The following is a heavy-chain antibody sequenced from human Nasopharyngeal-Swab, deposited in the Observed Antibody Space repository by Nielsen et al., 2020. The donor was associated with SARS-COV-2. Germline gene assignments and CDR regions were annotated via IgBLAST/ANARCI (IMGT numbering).Heavy chain of an antibody. D-gene: IGHD6-13*01. CDR1: GFTVSSNY. V-gene: IGHV3-53*01. J-gene: IGHJ6*02. CDR3: ARDLTAAGGYQYYGMDV. CDR2: IYSGGST. Sequence: GESLMICWAASGFTVSSNYMSWVRQAPGKGLEWVSVIYSGGSTYYADSVKGRFTISRDNSKNTLYLQMNSLRAEDTAVYYCARDLTAAGGYQYYGMDVWGQGTTVTVSS.